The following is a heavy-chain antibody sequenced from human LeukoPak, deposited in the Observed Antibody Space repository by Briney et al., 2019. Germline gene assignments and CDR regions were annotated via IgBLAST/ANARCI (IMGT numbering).Heavy chain of an antibody. CDR2: IYYSGTT. J-gene: IGHJ4*02. D-gene: IGHD4/OR15-4a*01. CDR1: GYSISSGYY. Sequence: ASETLSLTCTVSGYSISSGYYWGWIRQPPGEGLEWIGYIYYSGTTDYSPSLRSRVTMSVDTSKSQFSLKLSSVTAADTAVYYCARMGAIAGASANPDYWGQGTLVTVSS. CDR3: ARMGAIAGASANPDY. V-gene: IGHV4-61*01.